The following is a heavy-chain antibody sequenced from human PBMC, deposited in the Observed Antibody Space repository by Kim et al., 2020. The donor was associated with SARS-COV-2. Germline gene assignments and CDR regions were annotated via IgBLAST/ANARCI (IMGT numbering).Heavy chain of an antibody. CDR3: ATHPLYYYYGMDV. Sequence: YSPSFQGQVTISADKSISTAYLQWSSLKASDTAMYYCATHPLYYYYGMDVWGQGTTVTVSS. V-gene: IGHV5-51*01. J-gene: IGHJ6*02.